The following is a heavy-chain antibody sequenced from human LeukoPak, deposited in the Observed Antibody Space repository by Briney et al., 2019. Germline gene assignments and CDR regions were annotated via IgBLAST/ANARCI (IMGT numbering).Heavy chain of an antibody. CDR1: GFTFSNCP. CDR3: VKYSGFDYFFDY. V-gene: IGHV3-64D*06. Sequence: GRSLRLSCSASGFTFSNCPMHWARQAPGKGLEYISAISSNGGDTYYADSVKGRFSISRDNSKNTLYLQMSSLRTEDTAVYYCVKYSGFDYFFDYWGQGTLVTASS. D-gene: IGHD5-12*01. CDR2: ISSNGGDT. J-gene: IGHJ4*02.